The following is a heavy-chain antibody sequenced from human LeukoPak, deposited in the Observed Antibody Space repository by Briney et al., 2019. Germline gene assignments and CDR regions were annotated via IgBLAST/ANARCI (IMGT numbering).Heavy chain of an antibody. Sequence: SVKVSCKASGGTFSSYAISWVRQAPGQGLEWMGGIIPIFGTANYALKFQGRVTITADESTSTAYMELSSLRSEDTAVYYCAREREDVWGSYRYVFDYWGQGTLVTVSS. CDR2: IIPIFGTA. J-gene: IGHJ4*02. CDR1: GGTFSSYA. D-gene: IGHD3-16*02. CDR3: AREREDVWGSYRYVFDY. V-gene: IGHV1-69*13.